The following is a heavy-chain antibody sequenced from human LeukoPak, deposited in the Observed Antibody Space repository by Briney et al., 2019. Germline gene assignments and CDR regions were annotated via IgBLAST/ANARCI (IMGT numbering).Heavy chain of an antibody. Sequence: GRSLRLSCVASGFTFSSYAMHWVRQAPGKGLECVARIKPDGSEKYYVDSVKGRFTISRDNAKKSLYLQMTSLRDEDTAVYYCARGSGDYSGQGTLVTVSS. CDR2: IKPDGSEK. V-gene: IGHV3-7*04. J-gene: IGHJ4*02. CDR3: ARGSGDY. CDR1: GFTFSSYA.